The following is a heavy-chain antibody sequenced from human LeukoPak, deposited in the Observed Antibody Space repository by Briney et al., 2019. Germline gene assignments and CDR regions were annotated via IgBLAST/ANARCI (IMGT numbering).Heavy chain of an antibody. CDR1: GGSITSSGKY. CDR2: MFYSGTT. CDR3: ARRGALYDYVWGSYRTYYFDY. J-gene: IGHJ4*02. Sequence: SETLSLTCTVSGGSITSSGKYGAWIRQPPGKGLEWMGSMFYSGTTYYNPSLKSRVTISVDTSKNQFSLKLSSVTAADTAVYYCARRGALYDYVWGSYRTYYFDYWGQGTLVTVSS. V-gene: IGHV4-39*01. D-gene: IGHD3-16*02.